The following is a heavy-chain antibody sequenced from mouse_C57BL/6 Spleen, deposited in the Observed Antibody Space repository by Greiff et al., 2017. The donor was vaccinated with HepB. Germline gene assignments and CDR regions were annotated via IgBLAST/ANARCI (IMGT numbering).Heavy chain of an antibody. Sequence: QVQLKESGAELVRPGASVTLSCKASGYTFTDYEMHWVKQTPVHGLEWIGAIDPETGGTAYNQKFKGKAILTADKSSSTAYMELRSLTSEDSAVYYCTRKGTGGDFDYWGQGTTLTVSS. V-gene: IGHV1-15*01. CDR1: GYTFTDYE. CDR3: TRKGTGGDFDY. CDR2: IDPETGGT. D-gene: IGHD4-1*01. J-gene: IGHJ2*01.